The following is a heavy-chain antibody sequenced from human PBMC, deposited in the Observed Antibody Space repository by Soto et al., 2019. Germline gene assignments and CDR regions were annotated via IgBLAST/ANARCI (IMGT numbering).Heavy chain of an antibody. V-gene: IGHV4-34*01. CDR1: GGSFSGYY. J-gene: IGHJ6*03. CDR3: ARTLYGDYVFNYYYYMDV. CDR2: INHSGST. D-gene: IGHD4-17*01. Sequence: SETLSLTCAVYGGSFSGYYWSWIRHPPGKGLEWIGEINHSGSTNYSPSLKSRVTISVDTSKNQFSLKLSSVTAADTAVYYCARTLYGDYVFNYYYYMDVWGKGTTVTVSS.